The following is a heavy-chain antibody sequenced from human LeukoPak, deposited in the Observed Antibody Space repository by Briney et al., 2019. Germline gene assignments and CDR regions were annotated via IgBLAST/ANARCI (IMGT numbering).Heavy chain of an antibody. D-gene: IGHD3-22*01. J-gene: IGHJ4*02. V-gene: IGHV3-66*01. CDR3: ARDLSHYYDSSGPFDY. Sequence: GGSLRLSCAASGFTVSSNYMSWVRQAPGKGLEWVSVIYSGGSTYYADSVKGRFTISRDNSKNTLYLQMNSLRAEDTAVYYCARDLSHYYDSSGPFDYWGQGTLVTVSS. CDR1: GFTVSSNY. CDR2: IYSGGST.